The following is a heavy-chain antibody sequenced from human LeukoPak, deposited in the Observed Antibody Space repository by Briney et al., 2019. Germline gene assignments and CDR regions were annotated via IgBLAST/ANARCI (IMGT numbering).Heavy chain of an antibody. CDR2: IYTSGST. V-gene: IGHV4-61*02. J-gene: IGHJ3*02. CDR3: ARLKLTRGYSYEGAFDI. D-gene: IGHD5-18*01. CDR1: GGSISSGSYY. Sequence: SQTLSLTCTVSGGSISSGSYYWSWIRQPAGKGLEWIGRIYTSGSTNYNPSLKSRVTISEDTSKNQFSLKLSSVTAADTAVYYCARLKLTRGYSYEGAFDIWGQGTMVTVSS.